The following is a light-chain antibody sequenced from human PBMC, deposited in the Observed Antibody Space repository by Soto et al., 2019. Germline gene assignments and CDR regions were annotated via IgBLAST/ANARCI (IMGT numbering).Light chain of an antibody. CDR3: QQYGTSPHLT. V-gene: IGKV3-20*01. Sequence: EIVLTQSPGTLSLSPGERAALSCMASQSVRSNFVAWYQQKPGQAPRLLIYAASRRAPGIPDRFSGSGSGTDFSLIISRLEPEDFAVYYCQQYGTSPHLTFGGGTRVEIK. J-gene: IGKJ4*01. CDR1: QSVRSNF. CDR2: AAS.